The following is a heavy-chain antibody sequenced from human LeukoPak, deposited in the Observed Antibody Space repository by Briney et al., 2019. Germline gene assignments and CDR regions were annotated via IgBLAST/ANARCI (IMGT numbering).Heavy chain of an antibody. CDR3: ARGHHGSGSYDY. D-gene: IGHD3-10*01. CDR2: INAGNGNT. V-gene: IGHV1-3*01. J-gene: IGHJ4*02. CDR1: GYTFTSYA. Sequence: GASVKVSCKASGYTFTSYAMHWVRQAPGQRLEWMGWINAGNGNTKYSQKFQGRVTITRDTSASTAYMELSSLRSEDTAVYYCARGHHGSGSYDYWGQGTLVTVSS.